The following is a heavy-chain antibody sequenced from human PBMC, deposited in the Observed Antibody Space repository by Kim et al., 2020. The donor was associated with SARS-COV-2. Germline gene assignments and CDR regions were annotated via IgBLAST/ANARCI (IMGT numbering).Heavy chain of an antibody. CDR1: GGSISTYSYY. CDR3: ARQKIVGATYANWYFDL. CDR2: IDYSGTT. V-gene: IGHV4-39*01. D-gene: IGHD1-26*01. J-gene: IGHJ2*01. Sequence: SETLSLTCSVSGGSISTYSYYWGWIRQPPGKGLQYIGSIDYSGTTYYNPSLQSRVTISLDSSRTYFSLKLNSVTPADEAVYYCARQKIVGATYANWYFDL.